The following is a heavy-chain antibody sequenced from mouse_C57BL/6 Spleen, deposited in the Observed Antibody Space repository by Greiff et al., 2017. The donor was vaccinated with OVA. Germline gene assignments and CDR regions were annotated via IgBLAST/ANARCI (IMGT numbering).Heavy chain of an antibody. V-gene: IGHV5-4*01. CDR3: ARGGYGNYAYCNY. CDR1: GFTFSSYA. CDR2: ISDGGSYT. Sequence: EVQLVESGGGLVKPGGSLKLSCAASGFTFSSYAMSWVRQTPEKRLEWVATISDGGSYTYYPDNVKGRFTLSRDNAKNNLYLQMSHLKSEDTAMYYCARGGYGNYAYCNYGGQGTTLTVSS. D-gene: IGHD2-1*01. J-gene: IGHJ2*01.